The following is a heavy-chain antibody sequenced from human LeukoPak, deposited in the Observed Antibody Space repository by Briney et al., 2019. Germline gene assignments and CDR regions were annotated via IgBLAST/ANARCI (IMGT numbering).Heavy chain of an antibody. D-gene: IGHD2-2*01. V-gene: IGHV4-34*01. CDR2: INARGDT. Sequence: SETLSLTCAVYGWSFNDYYWNWVRQPPGKGLEWIGEINARGDTNYNPSPKSRVTISVDSSKNQFSLTLTSMIAADTAIYYCARGQVPAARGYNWFDPWGQGTLVTVSS. J-gene: IGHJ5*02. CDR1: GWSFNDYY. CDR3: ARGQVPAARGYNWFDP.